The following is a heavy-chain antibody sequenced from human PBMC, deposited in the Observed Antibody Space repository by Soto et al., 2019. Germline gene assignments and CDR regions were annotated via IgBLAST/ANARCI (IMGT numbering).Heavy chain of an antibody. CDR2: IIPMFDSA. D-gene: IGHD3-10*01. CDR1: GGTVETYA. J-gene: IGHJ4*02. CDR3: ARDPQGANYFGSGSYFDF. Sequence: QVQLVQSGAEVKKPGSSVKVSCKASGGTVETYAISWVRQAPGQGLEWVGGIIPMFDSASHAQKFQGRVTITADTSTNVVYMEMSSLRSDDTATYFCARDPQGANYFGSGSYFDFWGQGTLVTVSS. V-gene: IGHV1-69*06.